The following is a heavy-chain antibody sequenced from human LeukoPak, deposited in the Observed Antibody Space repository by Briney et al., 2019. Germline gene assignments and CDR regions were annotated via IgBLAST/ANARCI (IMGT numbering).Heavy chain of an antibody. Sequence: GGSLRLSCAASGFTFSSYWMHWVRQAPGKGLVWVSRINTDGSSTRYADSVRGRFTISRDNAKNTLYLQMNSLRAEDTAVYYCARGRTYYYGSGSNWFDPWGQGTLVTVSS. J-gene: IGHJ5*02. V-gene: IGHV3-74*01. CDR3: ARGRTYYYGSGSNWFDP. CDR1: GFTFSSYW. D-gene: IGHD3-10*01. CDR2: INTDGSST.